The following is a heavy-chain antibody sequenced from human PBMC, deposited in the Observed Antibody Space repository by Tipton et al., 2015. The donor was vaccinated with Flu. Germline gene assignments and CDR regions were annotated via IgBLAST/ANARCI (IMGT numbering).Heavy chain of an antibody. Sequence: QLVQSGGGVVQPGRSLRISCAASGFTFSTYVMHWVRQAPGKGLEWVALISNDGSNKYYADSVKGRFTISRDNSKNTLYLQMNSLRTEDTAVYYCAGYNWFDPWGQGTLVTVSS. CDR1: GFTFSTYV. J-gene: IGHJ5*02. CDR3: AGYNWFDP. CDR2: ISNDGSNK. V-gene: IGHV3-30*03.